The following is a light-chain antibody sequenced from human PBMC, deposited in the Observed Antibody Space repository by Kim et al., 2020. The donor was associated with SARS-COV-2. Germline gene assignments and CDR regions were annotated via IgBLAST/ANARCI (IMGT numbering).Light chain of an antibody. V-gene: IGKV1-27*01. CDR3: QKYDSAPRT. J-gene: IGKJ1*01. CDR1: QGISNY. Sequence: ASVGDTVTITCRASQGISNYLAWYQQKSGKVPKLLIYAASALQSGVPPRFSGSGSGTDFTLTISSLQPEDVATYYCQKYDSAPRTFGQGTKVDIK. CDR2: AAS.